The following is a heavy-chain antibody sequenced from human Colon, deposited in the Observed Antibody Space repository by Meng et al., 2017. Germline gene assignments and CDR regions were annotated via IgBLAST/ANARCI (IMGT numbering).Heavy chain of an antibody. CDR3: ARSKSAAARKYYHGMDV. D-gene: IGHD6-25*01. Sequence: SVKVSCKASGGTFSNYALNWVRQAPGQGLEWMGGIIPVFDTTNYAKKFQGRVTITADKSTSTAYMELSSLRSEDTAVYYCARSKSAAARKYYHGMDVWGQGTRVTGSS. CDR2: IIPVFDTT. J-gene: IGHJ6*02. CDR1: GGTFSNYA. V-gene: IGHV1-69*06.